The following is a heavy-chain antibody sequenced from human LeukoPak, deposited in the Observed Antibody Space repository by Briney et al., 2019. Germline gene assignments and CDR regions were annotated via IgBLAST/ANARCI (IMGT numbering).Heavy chain of an antibody. V-gene: IGHV4-59*01. CDR1: GGSISSYY. Sequence: SETLSLTCTVSGGSISSYYWRWIRQPPGKGLEWIGYIYYSGSTNYNPSLKSRVTISVDTSKNQFSLKLSSVTAADTAVYYCATVHQGSGSRCSWLPYYYYYGMDVWGQGTTVTVSS. CDR3: ATVHQGSGSRCSWLPYYYYYGMDV. CDR2: IYYSGST. J-gene: IGHJ6*02. D-gene: IGHD3-10*01.